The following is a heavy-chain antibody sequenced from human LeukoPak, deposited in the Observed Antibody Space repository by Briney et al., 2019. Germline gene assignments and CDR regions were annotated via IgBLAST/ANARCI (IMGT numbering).Heavy chain of an antibody. CDR2: ISSSSSYI. CDR1: GFTFSSYS. D-gene: IGHD3-10*01. J-gene: IGHJ4*02. CDR3: ASESITMVRGVITDDY. V-gene: IGHV3-21*01. Sequence: PGGSLRLSCAASGFTFSSYSMNWVRQAPGKGLEWVSSISSSSSYIYYADSVKGRFTISRDNAKNSLYLQMNSLRAEDTAVYYCASESITMVRGVITDDYWGQGTLVTVSS.